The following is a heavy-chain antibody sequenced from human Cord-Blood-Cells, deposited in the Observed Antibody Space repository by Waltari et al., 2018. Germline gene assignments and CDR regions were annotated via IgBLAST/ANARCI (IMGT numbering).Heavy chain of an antibody. D-gene: IGHD6-19*01. CDR3: AKDPIAVADPSEGY. Sequence: EVQLLESGGGVVQPGRSLRLSCAAAGLTFAYYTMHWVRHAPGKGLEWVSLISGDGGSTYYADSVKGRFTISRDNSKNSLYLQMNSLRTEDTALYYCAKDPIAVADPSEGYWGQGTLVTVSS. CDR2: ISGDGGST. J-gene: IGHJ4*02. V-gene: IGHV3-43*02. CDR1: GLTFAYYT.